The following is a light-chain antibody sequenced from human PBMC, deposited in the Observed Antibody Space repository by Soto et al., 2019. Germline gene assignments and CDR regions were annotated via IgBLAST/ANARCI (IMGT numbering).Light chain of an antibody. CDR1: QSVSSTY. V-gene: IGKV3-20*01. J-gene: IGKJ1*01. CDR3: HQYRT. Sequence: ATLPFTQWARATLSCRAGQSVSSTYLAWYQQKPGQAPRLLIYGASSRATGIPDRFSGSGSGTDFTLPLCKLEPEDFSVYYCHQYRTFGQGTQVEI. CDR2: GAS.